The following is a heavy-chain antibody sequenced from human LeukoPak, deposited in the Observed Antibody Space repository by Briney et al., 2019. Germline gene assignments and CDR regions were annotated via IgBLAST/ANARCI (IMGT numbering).Heavy chain of an antibody. Sequence: RASVKVSCKASGYTFTSYGINWVRQAPGQGLEWMGWISAYNGNTNYAQKLQGRVTMTTDTSTSTAYMELRSLRSDGTAVYYCARASGGSYYIVLSKHTPLDFWGQGTLVTVSS. CDR3: ARASGGSYYIVLSKHTPLDF. V-gene: IGHV1-18*01. CDR1: GYTFTSYG. D-gene: IGHD1-26*01. J-gene: IGHJ4*02. CDR2: ISAYNGNT.